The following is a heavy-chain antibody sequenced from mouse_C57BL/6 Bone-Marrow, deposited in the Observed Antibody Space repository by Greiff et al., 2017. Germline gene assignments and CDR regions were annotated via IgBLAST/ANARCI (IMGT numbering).Heavy chain of an antibody. Sequence: QVQLQQPGAELVKPGASVKVSCKASGYTFTSYWMHWVKQRPGQGLEWIGRIHPSDSDTNYNQKFKGKATLTVDKSSSKAYMQLSSLTSEDSAVDYGARGVYDGNYEDYFDYWGKGTTLTVSS. D-gene: IGHD2-1*01. J-gene: IGHJ2*01. CDR2: IHPSDSDT. CDR1: GYTFTSYW. CDR3: ARGVYDGNYEDYFDY. V-gene: IGHV1-74*01.